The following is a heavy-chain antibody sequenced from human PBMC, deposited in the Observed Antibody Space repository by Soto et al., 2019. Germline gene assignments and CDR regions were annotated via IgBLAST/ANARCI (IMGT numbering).Heavy chain of an antibody. D-gene: IGHD1-1*01. J-gene: IGHJ4*02. V-gene: IGHV1-8*01. CDR2: MNPNTGSS. Sequence: ASVKVSCKASGYTFTSYDIYWVRQATGQGLEWMGWMNPNTGSSGYAQKFQGRVTVTSDTSINTVYMELSSLRSEDTAVYYCARRAETNGWNGFGADKYYFDFWGQGTLVTVSS. CDR1: GYTFTSYD. CDR3: ARRAETNGWNGFGADKYYFDF.